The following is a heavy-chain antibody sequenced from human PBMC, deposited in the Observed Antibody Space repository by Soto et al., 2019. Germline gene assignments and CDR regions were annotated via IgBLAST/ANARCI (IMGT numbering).Heavy chain of an antibody. CDR3: ARDRPYPDYYFDS. Sequence: PSETLSLTCTVSGGSISSGGYYWTWIRQHPGKGLEWIGFIYYSGNTYYNPSLKSRVTISVDTSKNQFSLKLSSVTAADTAVYYCARDRPYPDYYFDSWGQGTLVTVSS. CDR2: IYYSGNT. D-gene: IGHD3-16*01. CDR1: GGSISSGGYY. V-gene: IGHV4-31*03. J-gene: IGHJ4*02.